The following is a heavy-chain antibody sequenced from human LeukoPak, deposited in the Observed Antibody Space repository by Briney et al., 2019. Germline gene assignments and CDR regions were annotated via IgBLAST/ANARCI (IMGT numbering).Heavy chain of an antibody. J-gene: IGHJ4*02. Sequence: PSETLSLTCTVSGGSISSYYWSWIRQPPGKGLDWIGYIYYSGSTNYNPSLKSRVTISVDTSKNQFSLKLSSVTAADTAVYYCARNYGTRTRYYFDYWGQGTLVTVSS. CDR3: ARNYGTRTRYYFDY. D-gene: IGHD4-17*01. CDR2: IYYSGST. V-gene: IGHV4-59*01. CDR1: GGSISSYY.